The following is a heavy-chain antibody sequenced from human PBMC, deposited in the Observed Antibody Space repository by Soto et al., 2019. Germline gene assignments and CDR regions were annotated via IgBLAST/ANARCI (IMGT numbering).Heavy chain of an antibody. V-gene: IGHV3-30*18. CDR1: GFTFSSYG. CDR3: AKLSYDSSGPDAFDI. CDR2: ISYDGSNK. D-gene: IGHD3-22*01. J-gene: IGHJ3*02. Sequence: GGSLRLSCAASGFTFSSYGMHWVRQAPGKGLEWVAVISYDGSNKYDADSVKGRFTISRDNSKNTLYLQMNSLRAEDTAVYYCAKLSYDSSGPDAFDIWGQGTMVTVSS.